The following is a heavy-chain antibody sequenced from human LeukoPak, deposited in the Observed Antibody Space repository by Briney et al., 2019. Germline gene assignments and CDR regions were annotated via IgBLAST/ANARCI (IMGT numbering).Heavy chain of an antibody. V-gene: IGHV3-30*02. D-gene: IGHD3-22*01. CDR3: AKGGGYYYDSSGYVYFDY. CDR1: GFTFSSYG. Sequence: GGSLRLSCAASGFTFSSYGMHWVRQAPGKGLEWVSFIRYDGSNEYYADSVKGRFTISRDNSKNTLYLQMNSLRAEDTAVYYCAKGGGYYYDSSGYVYFDYWGQGTLVTVSS. J-gene: IGHJ4*02. CDR2: IRYDGSNE.